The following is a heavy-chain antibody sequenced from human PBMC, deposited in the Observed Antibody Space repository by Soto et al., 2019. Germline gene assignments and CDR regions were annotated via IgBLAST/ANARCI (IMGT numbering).Heavy chain of an antibody. CDR1: GFTFDDYG. Sequence: PGGSLRLSCAASGFTFDDYGMSWVLQAPGKGLEWVSGINWNGGSTGYADSVKGRFTISRDNAKNSLYLQMNSLRAEDTALYYCASAGTGSPIYYFDYWGQRTLVTVFS. CDR2: INWNGGST. V-gene: IGHV3-20*04. CDR3: ASAGTGSPIYYFDY. J-gene: IGHJ4*02. D-gene: IGHD1-1*01.